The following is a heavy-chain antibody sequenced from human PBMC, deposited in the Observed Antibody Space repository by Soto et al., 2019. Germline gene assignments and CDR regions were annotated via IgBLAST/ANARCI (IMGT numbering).Heavy chain of an antibody. V-gene: IGHV3-64D*06. CDR2: ISADGANT. D-gene: IGHD1-1*01. J-gene: IGHJ4*01. CDR1: GFDFNTYY. CDR3: LSYKFDF. Sequence: GGSLRRPCSASGFDFNTYYMHWVRQAPGKRLAYVSAISADGANTFYIDAVKGRFTLSRDNFNNTVYLQMSSLRDEDTAVYYCLSYKFDFWGQGTLVTVSS.